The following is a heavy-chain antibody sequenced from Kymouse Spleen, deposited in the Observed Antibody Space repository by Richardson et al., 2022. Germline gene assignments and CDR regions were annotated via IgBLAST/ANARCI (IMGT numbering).Heavy chain of an antibody. CDR1: GGSISSSSYY. CDR2: IYYSGST. D-gene: IGHD6-19*01. V-gene: IGHV4-39*01. CDR3: ARRAAYSSGYYYYYGMDV. J-gene: IGHJ6*02. Sequence: QLQLQESGPGLVKPSETLSLTCTVSGGSISSSSYYWGWIRQPPGKGLEWIGSIYYSGSTYYNPSLKSRVTISVDTSKNQFSLKLSSVTAADTAVYYCARRAAYSSGYYYYYGMDVWGQGTTVTVSS.